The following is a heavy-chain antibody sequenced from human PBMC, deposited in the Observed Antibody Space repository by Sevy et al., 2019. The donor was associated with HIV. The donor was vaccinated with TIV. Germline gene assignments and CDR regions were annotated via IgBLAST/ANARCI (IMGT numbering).Heavy chain of an antibody. CDR3: AKDRKVLLVVYAIPFDAIDM. CDR2: IRHDGSQE. J-gene: IGHJ3*02. CDR1: GFTFNNNA. V-gene: IGHV3-30*02. D-gene: IGHD2-8*02. Sequence: GSLRLSCAASGFTFNNNAMHWVRQAPGKGLEGVAFIRHDGSQEYYADSVKGRFTISRDNSKNTLYLQMNSLRAEDTAVYYCAKDRKVLLVVYAIPFDAIDMWGQGTMVTVSS.